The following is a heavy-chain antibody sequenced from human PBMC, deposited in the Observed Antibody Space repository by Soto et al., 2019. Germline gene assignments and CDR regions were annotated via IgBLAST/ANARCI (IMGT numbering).Heavy chain of an antibody. V-gene: IGHV4-30-2*01. J-gene: IGHJ4*02. CDR1: GAALTSCGSP. Sequence: PSESRSPTCSVAGAALTSCGSPWSWSRQAPEKRVEWLGYVGDLETTYYNPSYKSSLSLSIDRTRNQFYLSLSSMTAADKDVYYCASGGGYDSFDFWGQGIQVTVSS. CDR3: ASGGGYDSFDF. D-gene: IGHD2-15*01. CDR2: VGDLETT.